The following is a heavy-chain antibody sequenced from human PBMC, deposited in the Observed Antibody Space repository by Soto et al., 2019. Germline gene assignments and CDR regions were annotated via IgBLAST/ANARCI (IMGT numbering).Heavy chain of an antibody. Sequence: GSLRLSCASSGFTFSDYAMSWVRQAPGKGLEWVSVINSDGSTYYAYSVQGRFSISRDNSKSTLYLQMHSLSVEDTAIYYCASRPRGSVAGTLDSWGQGSLVTVSS. CDR1: GFTFSDYA. CDR3: ASRPRGSVAGTLDS. CDR2: INSDGST. D-gene: IGHD6-19*01. J-gene: IGHJ5*01. V-gene: IGHV3-23*03.